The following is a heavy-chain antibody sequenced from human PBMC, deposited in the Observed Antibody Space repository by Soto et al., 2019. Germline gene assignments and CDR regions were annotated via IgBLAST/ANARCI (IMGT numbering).Heavy chain of an antibody. CDR2: INPSGGST. CDR3: ARERGWNYYYCYVMDV. Sequence: QVQLVQSGAEVKKPGASVKVSCKASGYTFTSYYMHWVRQAPGQGLEWMGIINPSGGSTSYAQKFQGRVTRTRDTSPSTGYMELSSLRSEDTAVYYCARERGWNYYYCYVMDVWGQGTTVTASS. CDR1: GYTFTSYY. V-gene: IGHV1-46*01. J-gene: IGHJ6*02. D-gene: IGHD2-15*01.